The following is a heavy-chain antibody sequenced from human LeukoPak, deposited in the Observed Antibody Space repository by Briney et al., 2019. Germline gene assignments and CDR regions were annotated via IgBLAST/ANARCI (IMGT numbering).Heavy chain of an antibody. D-gene: IGHD6-19*01. CDR2: MNPNSGNT. CDR3: ARAYHYGYSSGWYAVDY. CDR1: GYTFTSYD. Sequence: ASVKVSCKASGYTFTSYDINWVRQATGQALEWMGWMNPNSGNTGYAQKFQGRDTLTRNTSISTAYMELSSLRSEDTAVYYCARAYHYGYSSGWYAVDYWGQGSLVTVSS. V-gene: IGHV1-8*01. J-gene: IGHJ4*02.